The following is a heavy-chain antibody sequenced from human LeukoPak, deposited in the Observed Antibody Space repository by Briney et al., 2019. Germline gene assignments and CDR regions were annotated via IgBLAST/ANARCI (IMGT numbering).Heavy chain of an antibody. D-gene: IGHD3-10*01. CDR3: AKDRYYYGSGSYSLFDY. V-gene: IGHV3-23*01. Sequence: GGSLRLSCAASGFTFSSDAMRWVRQAPGKGLEWVSAISSSGGSTYYADSVKGRFTISRDNSKNTLYLQMNSLRAEDTAVYYCAKDRYYYGSGSYSLFDYWGQGTLVTVSS. J-gene: IGHJ4*02. CDR2: ISSSGGST. CDR1: GFTFSSDA.